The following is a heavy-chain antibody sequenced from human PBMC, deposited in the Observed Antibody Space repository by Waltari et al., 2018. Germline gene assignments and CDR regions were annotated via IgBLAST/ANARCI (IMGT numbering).Heavy chain of an antibody. D-gene: IGHD4-17*01. J-gene: IGHJ4*02. CDR2: INSDGSKR. Sequence: EVQLAASGGGLVQLGGSLRLSSAVSGFSFRSYWRSWVRQSPGKGLVWVSKINSDGSKRDCADSVKGRFTISRDNTKNTLYLEMNSLRAEDTAVYYCARDPSFGDFEAYFDYWGQGTLVTVSS. CDR1: GFSFRSYW. V-gene: IGHV3-74*01. CDR3: ARDPSFGDFEAYFDY.